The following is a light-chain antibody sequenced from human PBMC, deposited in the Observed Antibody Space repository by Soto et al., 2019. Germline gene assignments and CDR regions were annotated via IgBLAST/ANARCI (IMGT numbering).Light chain of an antibody. CDR1: SSNIGAGYD. Sequence: QSVLTQPPSVSGAPGQRVTISCTGSSSNIGAGYDVHWYQQLPGTAPKLLIYGNSNRPSGVPDRISGSKSGTSASLAITGLQAEDEADYYCQSYDSSLSGPVFGGGTQLTVL. V-gene: IGLV1-40*01. CDR3: QSYDSSLSGPV. CDR2: GNS. J-gene: IGLJ3*02.